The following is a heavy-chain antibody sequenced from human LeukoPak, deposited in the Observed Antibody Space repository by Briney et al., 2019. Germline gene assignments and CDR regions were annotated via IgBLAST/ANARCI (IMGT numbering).Heavy chain of an antibody. V-gene: IGHV1-69*01. CDR3: AKDGYGDHTVDY. D-gene: IGHD4-17*01. J-gene: IGHJ4*02. CDR2: MIPIFGTA. CDR1: GCTFSCYA. Sequence: SVKVSFKASGCTFSCYAISWVRQAPGHGIGLMGGMIPIFGTASYAQKFQGRVTITADESTSTAYMELSSLRAEDTAVYYCAKDGYGDHTVDYWGQGTLVTVSS.